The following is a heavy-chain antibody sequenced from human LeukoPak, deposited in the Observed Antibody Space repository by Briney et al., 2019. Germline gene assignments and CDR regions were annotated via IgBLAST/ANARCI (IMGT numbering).Heavy chain of an antibody. V-gene: IGHV3-33*01. CDR1: GFXFSNYG. CDR2: IWSDESNK. Sequence: PGRSLRLSCAASGFXFSNYGIHWVRQAPGKGLEWVAVIWSDESNKYYADSVKGRFTISRDNFKNTLYLHMNRLRAEDTTVYYCARGVVGATTGWYFDLWGRGILVTVSS. D-gene: IGHD1-26*01. J-gene: IGHJ2*01. CDR3: ARGVVGATTGWYFDL.